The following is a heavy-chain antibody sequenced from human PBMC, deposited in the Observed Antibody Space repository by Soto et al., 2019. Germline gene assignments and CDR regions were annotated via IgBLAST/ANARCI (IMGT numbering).Heavy chain of an antibody. CDR3: AKRPTSTGFGDPFDI. J-gene: IGHJ3*02. CDR2: ISSSGGNT. V-gene: IGHV3-23*01. Sequence: EVQLLESGGDLVQPGGSLRISCAASGFTFSTYAMSWVRQAPGKGLEWVSTISSSGGNTYYTDSVKGRFTISRDNSKNTLYLQRNSLRAEDTAIYYCAKRPTSTGFGDPFDIWGQGTMVTVSS. D-gene: IGHD3-10*01. CDR1: GFTFSTYA.